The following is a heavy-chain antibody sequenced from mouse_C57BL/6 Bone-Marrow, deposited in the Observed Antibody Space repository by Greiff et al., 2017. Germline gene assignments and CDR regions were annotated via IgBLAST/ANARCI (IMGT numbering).Heavy chain of an antibody. V-gene: IGHV1-87*01. CDR2: GQGLEWIG. CDR3: SEDSAVYYWAWSAGCAY. D-gene: IGHD3-1*01. J-gene: IGHJ3*01. CDR1: YTFSRRVH. Sequence: QVQLQQSGPELARPWASVKISCPAFYTFSRRVHFAIRDTNYWMQWVNQRPGQGLEWIGAIHPGNGDTSYNQKFKGKATVTADKSASTAYMQLSSLTSEDSAVYYWAWSAGCAYWGQGTLVTVSA.